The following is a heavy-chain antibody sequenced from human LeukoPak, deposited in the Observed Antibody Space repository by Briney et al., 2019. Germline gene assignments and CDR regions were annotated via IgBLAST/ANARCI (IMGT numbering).Heavy chain of an antibody. J-gene: IGHJ4*02. CDR2: IYHSGST. D-gene: IGHD3-10*01. V-gene: IGHV4-30-2*01. CDR3: ARGGGFYGSGTTHFDY. CDR1: GGSISSGAYA. Sequence: PSQTLSLTCAVSGGSISSGAYAWSWIRQPPGKELEGIGYIYHSGSTSYNPSLKSRVSITIDKSKNQFSLSLSSVTAADTAFYYCARGGGFYGSGTTHFDYWGQGTLVTVSS.